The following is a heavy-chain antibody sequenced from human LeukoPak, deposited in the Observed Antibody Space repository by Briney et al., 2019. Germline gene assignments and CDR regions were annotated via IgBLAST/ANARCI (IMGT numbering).Heavy chain of an antibody. Sequence: ASVKVSCKASGYTFTGYYMHWVRQAPGQGLEWMGWINPNSGGTNYAQKFQGRVTMTRDTSISTAYMELSRLRSDDTAVYYCAGILRYYDSSGYSHAFDIWGQGTMVTVSS. CDR3: AGILRYYDSSGYSHAFDI. V-gene: IGHV1-2*02. CDR2: INPNSGGT. D-gene: IGHD3-22*01. CDR1: GYTFTGYY. J-gene: IGHJ3*02.